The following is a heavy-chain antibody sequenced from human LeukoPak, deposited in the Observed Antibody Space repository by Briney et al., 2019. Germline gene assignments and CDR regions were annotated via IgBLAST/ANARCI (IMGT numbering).Heavy chain of an antibody. V-gene: IGHV4-38-2*02. CDR1: GYSISSGYY. D-gene: IGHD3-9*01. Sequence: SETLSLTCTVSGYSISSGYYWGWIRPPPGKGLEWIGSIYHSGSTYYNPSLKSRVTISVDTSKNQFSLKLSSVTAADTAVYYCARDSYYDILTGPVTYYFDYWGQGTLVTVSS. CDR3: ARDSYYDILTGPVTYYFDY. J-gene: IGHJ4*02. CDR2: IYHSGST.